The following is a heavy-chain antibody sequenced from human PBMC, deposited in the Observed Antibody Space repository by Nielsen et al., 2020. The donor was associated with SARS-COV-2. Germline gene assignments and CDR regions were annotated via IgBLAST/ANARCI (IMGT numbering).Heavy chain of an antibody. CDR3: ARGKRSYSGSFLNYYYYYYMDV. V-gene: IGHV4-34*01. CDR2: INHRGST. CDR1: GGSFSDYS. J-gene: IGHJ6*03. Sequence: SETLSLTCTFSGGSFSDYSWTWIRQAPGKGLEWIGEINHRGSTSYNPSLKSRVTMSVDTSKNQFSLTLNSVTAADTAVYFCARGKRSYSGSFLNYYYYYYMDVWGKGTTVTVSS. D-gene: IGHD1-14*01.